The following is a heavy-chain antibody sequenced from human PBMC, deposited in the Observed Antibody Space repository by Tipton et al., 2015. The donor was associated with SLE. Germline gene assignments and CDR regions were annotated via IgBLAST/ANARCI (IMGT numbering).Heavy chain of an antibody. J-gene: IGHJ6*03. D-gene: IGHD1-1*01. CDR1: GGPFSGYY. CDR3: ARAPGVERSSDYYSCTGD. Sequence: TLSLTCAVYGGPFSGYYWSWIRQPPGKGLEWFGDINHRGSTNYTPSLKTRVTISVDTSKTQFSLRLSSVTAADTAVYYCARAPGVERSSDYYSCTGDWGTPTTVTVSS. CDR2: INHRGST. V-gene: IGHV4-34*01.